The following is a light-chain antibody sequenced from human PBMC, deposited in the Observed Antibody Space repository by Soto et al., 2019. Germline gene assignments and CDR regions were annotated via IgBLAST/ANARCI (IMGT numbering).Light chain of an antibody. CDR2: GAS. V-gene: IGKV3-20*01. Sequence: EIVLTQSPGTLSLSPGERATLSCRASQSVSSIYLAWYQQKPGQAPRLLIYGASSRATGIPDRFSGSGSGTDFTLTISRLEPEDFAVYYCQQHGSSLWTFGQGTKVEIK. CDR1: QSVSSIY. CDR3: QQHGSSLWT. J-gene: IGKJ1*01.